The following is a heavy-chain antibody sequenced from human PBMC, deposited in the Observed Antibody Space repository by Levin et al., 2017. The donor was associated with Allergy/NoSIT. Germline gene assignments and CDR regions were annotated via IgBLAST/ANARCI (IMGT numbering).Heavy chain of an antibody. D-gene: IGHD3-22*01. CDR1: GITFSNYW. V-gene: IGHV3-7*01. J-gene: IGHJ4*02. CDR3: GTHPHYLDTI. Sequence: GESLKISCAASGITFSNYWMTWVRQAPGKGLEWVANINEDGGGKYYVESLKGRFSISRDNAKNSLYLQMNSLRAEDTAVYYCGTHPHYLDTIWGQGVLVTVSS. CDR2: INEDGGGK.